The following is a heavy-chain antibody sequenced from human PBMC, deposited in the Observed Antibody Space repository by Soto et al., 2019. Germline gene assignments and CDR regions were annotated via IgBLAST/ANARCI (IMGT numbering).Heavy chain of an antibody. J-gene: IGHJ4*02. V-gene: IGHV1-18*01. D-gene: IGHD5-12*01. CDR2: ISAYNANT. Sequence: QVQLVQSGAEVKKPGASVKVSCKASGYTFTSYGISWVRQAPGQGLEWVGWISAYNANTNYAQKLQGRATMTTATSTSTAYMELRRLRSDDTAVSYCARDSGYESDYWGQGTLVTVSS. CDR3: ARDSGYESDY. CDR1: GYTFTSYG.